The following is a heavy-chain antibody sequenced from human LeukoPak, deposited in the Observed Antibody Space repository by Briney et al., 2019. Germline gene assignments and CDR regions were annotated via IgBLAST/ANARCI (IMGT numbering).Heavy chain of an antibody. CDR1: GYTFTSYD. V-gene: IGHV1-8*01. D-gene: IGHD6-19*01. J-gene: IGHJ4*02. Sequence: ASVKVSCKASGYTFTSYDINWVRQATGQGLEWMGWMNPNSGNTGYAQKFQGRVTMTRNTSISTAYMELSSLRSEDTAVYYCARVRDRAEAVALSHWGQGTLVTVSS. CDR2: MNPNSGNT. CDR3: ARVRDRAEAVALSH.